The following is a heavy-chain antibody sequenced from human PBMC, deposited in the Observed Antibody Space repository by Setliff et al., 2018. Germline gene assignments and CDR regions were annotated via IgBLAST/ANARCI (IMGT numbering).Heavy chain of an antibody. V-gene: IGHV1-69*10. J-gene: IGHJ3*02. CDR1: GGTFSSYA. CDR2: IIPILGIA. CDR3: ARPYYASRYAFDI. Sequence: SVKVSCKASGGTFSSYAISWVRQAPGQGLEWMGGIIPILGIANYAQKFQGRVTITADESPRTAYMELSSLRSEDTAVYYCARPYYASRYAFDIWGKGTMVTVSS. D-gene: IGHD3-22*01.